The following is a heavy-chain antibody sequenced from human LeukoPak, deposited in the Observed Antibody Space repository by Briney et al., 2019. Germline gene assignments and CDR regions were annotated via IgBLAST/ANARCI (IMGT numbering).Heavy chain of an antibody. J-gene: IGHJ4*02. CDR1: GFTFSSYF. V-gene: IGHV3-64*01. D-gene: IGHD3-22*01. CDR3: TTITMMLIHPDY. CDR2: ISHNGATT. Sequence: GGSLRLSCAASGFTFSSYFVHWVRQAPGKGLEFVSGISHNGATTYYANSVKGRFTISRDDSKNTLYLQMNSLQTEDTAVYYCTTITMMLIHPDYWGQGTLVTVSS.